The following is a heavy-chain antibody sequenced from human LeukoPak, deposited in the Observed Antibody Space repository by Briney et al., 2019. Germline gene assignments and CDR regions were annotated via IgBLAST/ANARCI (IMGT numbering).Heavy chain of an antibody. CDR2: ISGSGGST. V-gene: IGHV3-23*01. CDR3: AKETLYYDFWSGYLTY. D-gene: IGHD3-3*01. Sequence: PGGSLRLSCAASGFTFSSYAMSWVRQAPGKGLEWVSAISGSGGSTYYADSVKGRFTIPRDNSKNTLYLQMNSLRAEDTAVYYCAKETLYYDFWSGYLTYWGQGTLVTVSS. J-gene: IGHJ4*02. CDR1: GFTFSSYA.